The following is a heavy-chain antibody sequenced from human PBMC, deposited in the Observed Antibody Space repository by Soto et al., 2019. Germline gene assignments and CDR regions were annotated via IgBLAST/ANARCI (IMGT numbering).Heavy chain of an antibody. CDR1: GGSISSYY. V-gene: IGHV4-59*01. J-gene: IGHJ4*02. CDR3: ARAYGDYVYYFDY. Sequence: PSETLSLTCTVSGGSISSYYWSWIRHPPGKGLEWIGYIYYSGSTNYNPSLKSRVTISVDTSKNQFSLKLSSVTAADTAVYYCARAYGDYVYYFDYWGQGTLVTVSS. CDR2: IYYSGST. D-gene: IGHD4-17*01.